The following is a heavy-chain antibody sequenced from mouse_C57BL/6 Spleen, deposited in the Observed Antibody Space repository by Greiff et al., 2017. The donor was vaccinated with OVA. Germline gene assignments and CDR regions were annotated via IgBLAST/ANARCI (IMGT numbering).Heavy chain of an antibody. V-gene: IGHV1-55*01. Sequence: QVQLKQPGAELVKPGASVKMSCKASGYTFTSYWITWVKQRPGQGLEWIGDIYPGSGSTNYNEKFKSKATLTVDTSSSTAYMQLSSLTSEDSAVYYCAKCYDYDGGHWGQGTTLTVSS. CDR3: AKCYDYDGGH. CDR2: IYPGSGST. J-gene: IGHJ2*01. D-gene: IGHD2-4*01. CDR1: GYTFTSYW.